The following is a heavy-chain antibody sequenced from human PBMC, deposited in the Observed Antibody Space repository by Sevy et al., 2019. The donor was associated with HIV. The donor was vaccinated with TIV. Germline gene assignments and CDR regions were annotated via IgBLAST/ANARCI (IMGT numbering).Heavy chain of an antibody. CDR2: TRNKADGYTT. V-gene: IGHV3-72*01. CDR1: GFTFSDHY. Sequence: GGSLRLSCVASGFTFSDHYMEWVRQAPGKGLEWVGRTRNKADGYTTEYAASVKGRFTISRDESKNSLYVQMNSLKAEDTAVYYCATHAGIAAAGRVFDYWGQATLVTVSS. J-gene: IGHJ4*02. CDR3: ATHAGIAAAGRVFDY. D-gene: IGHD6-13*01.